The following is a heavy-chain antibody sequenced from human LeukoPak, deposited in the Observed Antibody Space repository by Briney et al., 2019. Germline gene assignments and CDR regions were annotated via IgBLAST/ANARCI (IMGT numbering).Heavy chain of an antibody. CDR3: ARARPYYGILTGSSFDY. CDR2: INPNSGGT. J-gene: IGHJ4*02. CDR1: GYTFTGYY. V-gene: IGHV1-2*04. Sequence: ASVKVSCKASGYTFTGYYMHWVRQAPGQGLEWMGWINPNSGGTNYAQKFQGWVTMTRDTSISTAYMELSRLRSDDTAVYYCARARPYYGILTGSSFDYWGQGTLVTVSS. D-gene: IGHD3-9*01.